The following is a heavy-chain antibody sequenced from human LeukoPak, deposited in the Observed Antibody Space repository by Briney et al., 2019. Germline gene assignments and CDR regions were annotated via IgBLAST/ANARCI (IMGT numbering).Heavy chain of an antibody. J-gene: IGHJ3*02. D-gene: IGHD2-15*01. CDR3: ARHNGWAFDI. CDR2: IHHSGGT. V-gene: IGHV4-34*01. CDR1: GGSFSGW. Sequence: SETLSLTCAVYGGSFSGWWSWIRQPPGKGLEWIGEIHHSGGTKYNPSLKGRDTISVDTSKKQISLKMTSVTAADTAIYYCARHNGWAFDIWGQGTVVTVSS.